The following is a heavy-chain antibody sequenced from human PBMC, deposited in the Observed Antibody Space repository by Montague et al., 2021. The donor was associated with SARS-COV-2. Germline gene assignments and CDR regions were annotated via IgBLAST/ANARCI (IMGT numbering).Heavy chain of an antibody. J-gene: IGHJ6*03. CDR3: ARLGDGIVPSPILGLGPYYSFYYMDV. CDR1: GGSFSRYY. Sequence: SETLSLPCAVSGGSFSRYYWSWIRQPPGKGLEWIGEISHNGNTKXNPSLQSRVSISLDTSRNQFSLKVSSVTAADTAIYYCARLGDGIVPSPILGLGPYYSFYYMDVWGKGTTVTVSS. CDR2: ISHNGNT. V-gene: IGHV4-34*01. D-gene: IGHD2-2*02.